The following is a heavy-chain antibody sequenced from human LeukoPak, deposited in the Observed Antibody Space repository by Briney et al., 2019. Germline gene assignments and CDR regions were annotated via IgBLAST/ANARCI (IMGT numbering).Heavy chain of an antibody. Sequence: ASVKVSCKASGYTFTGYYMHWVRQAPGQGLEWMGMINPSGGTTSYAQKLQGRVTMTRDTSTSTVYMELSSLRSEDTAVYYCARDGSSGSGDYWGQGALVAVSS. D-gene: IGHD3-22*01. J-gene: IGHJ4*02. CDR2: INPSGGTT. CDR3: ARDGSSGSGDY. V-gene: IGHV1-46*01. CDR1: GYTFTGYY.